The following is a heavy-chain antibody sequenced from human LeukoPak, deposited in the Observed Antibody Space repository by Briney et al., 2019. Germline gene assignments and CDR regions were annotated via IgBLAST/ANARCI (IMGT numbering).Heavy chain of an antibody. CDR2: IYPGDSDT. CDR1: GYSFTSYW. D-gene: IGHD1-26*01. J-gene: IGHJ2*01. CDR3: AGRLYSGSYYPLDWYFDL. V-gene: IGHV5-51*01. Sequence: GESLKISCKGSGYSFTSYWIGWVRQMPGKGLEWMGIIYPGDSDTRYSPSFQGQVTISADKSISTAYLQWSSLKASDTAMYYCAGRLYSGSYYPLDWYFDLWGRGTLVTVSS.